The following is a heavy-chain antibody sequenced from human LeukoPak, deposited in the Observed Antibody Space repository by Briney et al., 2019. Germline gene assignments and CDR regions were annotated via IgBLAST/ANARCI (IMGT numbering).Heavy chain of an antibody. D-gene: IGHD4-17*01. CDR3: ARQSSVTRSGLDS. Sequence: GRSLRLSCAASGFTFNSHMHWVRQAPGEGLEWEAAISYDGSNKKYGDSVKGRFTISSDNSKNTLYLQMNSLRPEDTAVYYCARQSSVTRSGLDSWGQGTLVTFSS. V-gene: IGHV3-30*04. CDR1: GFTFNSH. J-gene: IGHJ4*02. CDR2: ISYDGSNK.